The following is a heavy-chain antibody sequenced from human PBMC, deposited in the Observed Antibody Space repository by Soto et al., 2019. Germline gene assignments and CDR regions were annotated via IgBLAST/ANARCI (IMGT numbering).Heavy chain of an antibody. CDR3: ARVPSLYDSSGYADY. V-gene: IGHV1-69*13. Sequence: SVKVSCKASGGTFSSYAISWVRQAPGQGLEWMGGIIPIFGTANYAQKFQGRVTITADESTSTAYMELSSLRSEDTAVYYCARVPSLYDSSGYADYWGQGTLVTVSS. CDR1: GGTFSSYA. D-gene: IGHD3-22*01. CDR2: IIPIFGTA. J-gene: IGHJ4*02.